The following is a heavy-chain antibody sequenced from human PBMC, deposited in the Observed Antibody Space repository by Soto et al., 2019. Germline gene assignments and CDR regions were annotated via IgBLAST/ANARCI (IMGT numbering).Heavy chain of an antibody. CDR2: ISAYNGNT. D-gene: IGHD3-10*01. CDR1: GGTFSSDA. Sequence: ASVKLSCKASGGTFSSDASSWLRQAPGQGLEWMGWISAYNGNTKYAQNLQGRVTMTTDASTSTAYMEMRSLRSDDTAVYYCPRDLDGSGSYYTDYWGPGTLVTVSS. J-gene: IGHJ4*02. V-gene: IGHV1-18*01. CDR3: PRDLDGSGSYYTDY.